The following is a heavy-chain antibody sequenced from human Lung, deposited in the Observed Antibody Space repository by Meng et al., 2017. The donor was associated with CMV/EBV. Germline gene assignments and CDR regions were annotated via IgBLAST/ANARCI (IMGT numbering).Heavy chain of an antibody. Sequence: EVHLVESGGGSVQSGGSLTLSCAASGFNVRDKYMSWVRQAPGKGLEWVCIIYRGDNTYYIDSVKDRFTVSRDNSKNTMYLQMNSLRVEDTAVYYCTGDSVSNPNLDYWGPGTLVTVSA. CDR1: GFNVRDKY. V-gene: IGHV3-66*01. J-gene: IGHJ4*02. D-gene: IGHD3-10*01. CDR3: TGDSVSNPNLDY. CDR2: IYRGDNT.